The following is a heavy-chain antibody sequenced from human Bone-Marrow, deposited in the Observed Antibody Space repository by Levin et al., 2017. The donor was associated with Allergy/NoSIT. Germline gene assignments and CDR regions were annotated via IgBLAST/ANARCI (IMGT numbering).Heavy chain of an antibody. Sequence: GESLKISCKASGYTFTSYDINWVRQATGQGLEWMGWMNPNSGNTGYAQKFQGRVTMTRNTSISTAYMELSSLRSEDTAVYYCARGLLKAPAIGVYWGQGTLVTVSS. CDR2: MNPNSGNT. CDR1: GYTFTSYD. V-gene: IGHV1-8*01. D-gene: IGHD2-2*02. J-gene: IGHJ4*02. CDR3: ARGLLKAPAIGVY.